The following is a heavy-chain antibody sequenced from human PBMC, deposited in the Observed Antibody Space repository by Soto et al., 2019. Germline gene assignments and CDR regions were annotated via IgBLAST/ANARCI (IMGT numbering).Heavy chain of an antibody. CDR2: ISYDGSNK. D-gene: IGHD2-21*02. V-gene: IGHV3-30*18. J-gene: IGHJ2*01. CDR3: AKGLAYCGCDCYSHFDL. CDR1: GFTFSSYG. Sequence: QVQLVESGGGVVQPGRSLRLSCAASGFTFSSYGMHWVRQAPGKGLEWVAVISYDGSNKYYADSVKGRFTISRDNSKNTLYLQMNCLRAEDTAVYYCAKGLAYCGCDCYSHFDLWGRGTLVTVSS.